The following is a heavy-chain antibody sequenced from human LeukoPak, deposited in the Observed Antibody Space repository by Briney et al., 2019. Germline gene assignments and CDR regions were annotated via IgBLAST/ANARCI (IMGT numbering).Heavy chain of an antibody. CDR3: ATTKQARRYFDY. CDR2: ISGSSGNT. J-gene: IGHJ4*02. D-gene: IGHD1-1*01. Sequence: GGSLRLSCVGSGFTFSNNPLSWVRQAPGKGLEWVSAISGSSGNTYYADSVRGRFTISRDNSKNTLFLQMNTLRADDTAVYYCATTKQARRYFDYWGQGTLVTVS. CDR1: GFTFSNNP. V-gene: IGHV3-23*01.